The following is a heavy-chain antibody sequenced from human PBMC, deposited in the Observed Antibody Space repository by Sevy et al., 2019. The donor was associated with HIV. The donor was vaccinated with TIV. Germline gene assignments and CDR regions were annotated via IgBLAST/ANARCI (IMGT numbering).Heavy chain of an antibody. CDR1: GFTFSSYG. CDR3: AKDGVEYCSGGSCYDYYYYYGMDV. V-gene: IGHV3-30*18. J-gene: IGHJ6*02. Sequence: GGSLRLSCAASGFTFSSYGMHWVRQAPGKGLEWVAVISYDGSNKYYADSVKGRFTISRDNSKNTLYRQMNSLRAEDTAVYYCAKDGVEYCSGGSCYDYYYYYGMDVWGQGTTVTVSS. D-gene: IGHD2-15*01. CDR2: ISYDGSNK.